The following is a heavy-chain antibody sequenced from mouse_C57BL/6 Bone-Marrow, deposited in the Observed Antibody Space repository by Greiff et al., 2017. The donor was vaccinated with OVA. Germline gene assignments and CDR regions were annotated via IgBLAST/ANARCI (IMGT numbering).Heavy chain of an antibody. D-gene: IGHD1-1*01. CDR3: ASPLFYYGSSIAY. J-gene: IGHJ3*01. V-gene: IGHV1-55*01. CDR1: GYTFTSYW. CDR2: IYPGSGST. Sequence: VQLQQPGAELVKPGASVKMSCKASGYTFTSYWITWVKQRPGQGLEWIGDIYPGSGSTNYNEKFKSKATLTVDTSSSTASMHLSSLTSEYSAVYYCASPLFYYGSSIAYWGQGTLVTVSA.